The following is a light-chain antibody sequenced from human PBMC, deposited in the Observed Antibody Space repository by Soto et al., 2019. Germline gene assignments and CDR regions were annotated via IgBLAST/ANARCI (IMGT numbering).Light chain of an antibody. CDR2: QDS. J-gene: IGLJ1*01. Sequence: SYELAQPPSVSVSPGQTASITCSGDKLGDKYACWYQQKPGQSPVLVIYQDSKRPSGIPERFSGSNSGNTATLTISGTQAMDEADYYCQAWDRSTYVFGTGTKVTV. CDR1: KLGDKY. CDR3: QAWDRSTYV. V-gene: IGLV3-1*01.